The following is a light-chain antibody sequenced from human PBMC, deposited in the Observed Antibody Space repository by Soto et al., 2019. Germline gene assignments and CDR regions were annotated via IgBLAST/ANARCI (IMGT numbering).Light chain of an antibody. CDR2: EVS. V-gene: IGLV2-8*01. CDR3: ASYAGSNSWV. CDR1: SSDIGGYNY. Sequence: QSVLTQPPSASGSPGQSVTISCTGTSSDIGGYNYVSWYQHLPGKAPKLMIYEVSKRPSGVPDRFSGSKSGNTASLTLSGLQAEDEADYYCASYAGSNSWVFGGGTKLTVL. J-gene: IGLJ3*02.